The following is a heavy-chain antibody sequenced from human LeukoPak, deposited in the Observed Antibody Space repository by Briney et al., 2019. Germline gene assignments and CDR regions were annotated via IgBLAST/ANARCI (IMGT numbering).Heavy chain of an antibody. CDR3: AKKAQYNGNYPLDY. CDR2: IWYDGSNK. J-gene: IGHJ4*02. D-gene: IGHD1-26*01. V-gene: IGHV3-33*03. CDR1: GFTFSSYG. Sequence: GRSLRLSCAASGFTFSSYGMHWVRQAPGKGLEWVALIWYDGSNKYYADSVKGRFTISRDNSKNTLYLQMNSLRAEDTALYFCAKKAQYNGNYPLDYWGQGTLVTVSS.